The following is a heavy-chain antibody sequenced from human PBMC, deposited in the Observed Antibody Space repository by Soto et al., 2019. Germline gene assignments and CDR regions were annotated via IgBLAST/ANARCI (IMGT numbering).Heavy chain of an antibody. V-gene: IGHV1-18*04. Sequence: QVQLVQSGPEVRKRGASVKVSCQASGYIFSRYGISWVRQAPGQGLEWMAWISGYNGNTKFGERVQGRVNVTTDTSTSTAYMELRSLRSDDTAVYYCAREAAAERNYYGLDVCGQGTTVIVSS. J-gene: IGHJ6*02. CDR2: ISGYNGNT. D-gene: IGHD6-13*01. CDR1: GYIFSRYG. CDR3: AREAAAERNYYGLDV.